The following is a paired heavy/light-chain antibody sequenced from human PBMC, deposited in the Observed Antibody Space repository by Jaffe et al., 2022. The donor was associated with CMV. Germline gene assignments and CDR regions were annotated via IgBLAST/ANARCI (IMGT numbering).Heavy chain of an antibody. V-gene: IGHV3-49*05. D-gene: IGHD3-3*01. J-gene: IGHJ4*02. CDR3: TRALYYDFWSGYLY. Sequence: EVQLVESGGNLVKPGRSLRLSCTGSGFTFGDYVMSWFRQAPGKGLEWVGLIRGKAYGGTTEYAASVKGRFTVSRDDSKSIAYLQMNSLKNEDTAMYYCTRALYYDFWSGYLYWGQGALVTVSS. CDR1: GFTFGDYV. CDR2: IRGKAYGGTT.
Light chain of an antibody. J-gene: IGLJ2*01. Sequence: QSALTQPASVSGSPGQSITISCTGTSSDVGGYNYVSWYQQHPGKAPKLIIYDVTNRPSGVSDRLSGSKSGNTASLTISGLQAEDEADYYCSSYTNRNTLVFGGGTKLTVL. CDR2: DVT. CDR1: SSDVGGYNY. CDR3: SSYTNRNTLV. V-gene: IGLV2-14*03.